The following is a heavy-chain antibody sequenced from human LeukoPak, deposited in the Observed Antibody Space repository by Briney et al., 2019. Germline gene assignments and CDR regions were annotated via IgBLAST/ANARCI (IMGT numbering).Heavy chain of an antibody. CDR2: ISSNGGST. CDR1: GFTFSSYA. Sequence: GGSLRLSCAASGFTFSSYAMHWVRQAPGKGLEYVSAISSNGGSTYYANSVKGRFTISRDNSKNTLYLQMGSLRAEDMAVYYCAALAIGGWYFVPENAFDIWGQGTMVTVSS. CDR3: AALAIGGWYFVPENAFDI. V-gene: IGHV3-64*01. D-gene: IGHD6-19*01. J-gene: IGHJ3*02.